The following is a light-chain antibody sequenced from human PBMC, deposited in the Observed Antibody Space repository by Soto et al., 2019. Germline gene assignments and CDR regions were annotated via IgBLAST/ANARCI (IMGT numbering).Light chain of an antibody. J-gene: IGLJ3*02. V-gene: IGLV2-14*01. CDR2: EVS. Sequence: QSALTQPASVSGSPGQSITISCTGTSSDVGGYNYVSWYQQHPGTAPKLMIYEVSNRPSGVSDRFSGSRSGNTASLTISGLQAEYESVYYCISYTSSSTWVFGGGAKLTVL. CDR3: ISYTSSSTWV. CDR1: SSDVGGYNY.